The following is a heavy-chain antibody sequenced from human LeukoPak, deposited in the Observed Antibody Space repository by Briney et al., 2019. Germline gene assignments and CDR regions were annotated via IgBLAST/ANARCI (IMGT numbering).Heavy chain of an antibody. CDR3: ARGFYGSGSYSSPGFHAFDV. Sequence: SETLSLTCAVSGGSISSNNWWSWVRQPPGKGLEWIGEIYHSGSTGYNPSLESRVTISVDKSKNQFSLKLSSVTAADTAVYYCARGFYGSGSYSSPGFHAFDVWGQGTRVTVSS. CDR1: GGSISSNNW. CDR2: IYHSGST. J-gene: IGHJ3*01. V-gene: IGHV4-4*02. D-gene: IGHD3-10*01.